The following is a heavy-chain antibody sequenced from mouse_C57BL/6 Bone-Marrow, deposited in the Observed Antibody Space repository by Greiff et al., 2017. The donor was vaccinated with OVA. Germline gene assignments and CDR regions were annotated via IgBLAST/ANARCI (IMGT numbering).Heavy chain of an antibody. CDR2: IDPSDSYT. V-gene: IGHV1-69*01. CDR3: ARYYYGSSYCWYFDV. D-gene: IGHD1-1*01. Sequence: QVQLQQSGAELMKPGASVKLSCKASGYTFTSYWMHWVKQRPGQGLEWIGAIDPSDSYTNYNQKFKGKSTLTVDKSSSTAYMQLSSLTSEDSAVYYCARYYYGSSYCWYFDVWGTGTTVTVSS. J-gene: IGHJ1*03. CDR1: GYTFTSYW.